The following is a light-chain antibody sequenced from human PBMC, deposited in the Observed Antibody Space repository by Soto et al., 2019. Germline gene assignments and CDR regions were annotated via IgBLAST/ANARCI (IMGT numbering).Light chain of an antibody. CDR2: DVI. CDR3: CSYAATSTLV. CDR1: SSDVGIYNY. Sequence: QSVLTQPRSVSGSPGQSVTISCTGTSSDVGIYNYVSWYQHHPGKAPKLIIYDVIKRPSGVPDRLSGSKSGITASLTISGLQADDEADYYCCSYAATSTLVFGGGTKLTVL. J-gene: IGLJ3*02. V-gene: IGLV2-11*01.